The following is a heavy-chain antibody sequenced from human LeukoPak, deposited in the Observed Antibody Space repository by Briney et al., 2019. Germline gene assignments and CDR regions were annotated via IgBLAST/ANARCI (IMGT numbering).Heavy chain of an antibody. CDR2: IYYSGST. Sequence: SETLSLTCSVSGGSISSSNYYWGWIRQPPGKGLEWIGIIYYSGSTFYNPSLKSRVTISIDTSKNQFSLKLTSVTAADTAVYYCAGPLLTYYSDSSAYSWGQGTLVTVSS. J-gene: IGHJ4*02. V-gene: IGHV4-39*01. CDR3: AGPLLTYYSDSSAYS. CDR1: GGSISSSNYY. D-gene: IGHD3-22*01.